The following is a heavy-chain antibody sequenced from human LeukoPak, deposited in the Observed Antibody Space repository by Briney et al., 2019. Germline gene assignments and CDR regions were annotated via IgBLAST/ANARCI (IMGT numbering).Heavy chain of an antibody. CDR3: ATFHSSGWFYAFDI. V-gene: IGHV4-39*01. CDR1: GGSISSSSYY. J-gene: IGHJ3*02. CDR2: IYYSGST. D-gene: IGHD6-19*01. Sequence: KPSETLSLTCTVSGGSISSSSYYWGWPRQPPGKGLEWIGSIYYSGSTYYNPSLKSRVTISVDTSKNQFSLKLSSVTAADTAVYYCATFHSSGWFYAFDIWGQGTMVTVSS.